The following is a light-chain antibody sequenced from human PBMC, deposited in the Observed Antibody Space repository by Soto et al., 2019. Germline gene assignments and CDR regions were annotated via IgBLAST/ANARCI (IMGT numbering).Light chain of an antibody. J-gene: IGKJ1*01. CDR2: KAS. V-gene: IGKV1-5*03. CDR1: QTMSSW. Sequence: DIQMTQSPSTLSVSVGYSVTISCRASQTMSSWLAWYQQKPGKAPKLLIYKASTLKSGVPSRFSGSGSGTEFTLTISSLQPDDFATYYCQHYNSYSEAFGQGTKVDI. CDR3: QHYNSYSEA.